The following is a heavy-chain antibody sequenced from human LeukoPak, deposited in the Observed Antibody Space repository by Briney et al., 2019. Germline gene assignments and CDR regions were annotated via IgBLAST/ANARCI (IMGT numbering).Heavy chain of an antibody. CDR1: GFTFNTYW. Sequence: GGSLRLSCAASGFTFNTYWMHWVRQVPGKGLVSVSRINHDGTSITYADSVKGRFTISRDNAKNTLYLQMNSLRAEDTAVYYCAKGHRFCSSGNCNSPVDYWGQGTLVTVSS. CDR3: AKGHRFCSSGNCNSPVDY. CDR2: INHDGTSI. V-gene: IGHV3-74*01. D-gene: IGHD2-15*01. J-gene: IGHJ4*02.